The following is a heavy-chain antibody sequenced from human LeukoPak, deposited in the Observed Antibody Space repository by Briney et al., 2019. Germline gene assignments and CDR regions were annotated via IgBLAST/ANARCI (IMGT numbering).Heavy chain of an antibody. CDR3: ARDGGAVAGY. D-gene: IGHD6-13*01. CDR1: GFTVSNNY. J-gene: IGHJ4*02. Sequence: GGSLRLSCAASGFTVSNNYMSWVRQAPGKGLEWVSVMNRGGSTYYADSVQGRFTMSRDNSKNTLYLQMNSLRAEDTAVYYCARDGGAVAGYWGQGTLVTVSS. V-gene: IGHV3-66*01. CDR2: MNRGGST.